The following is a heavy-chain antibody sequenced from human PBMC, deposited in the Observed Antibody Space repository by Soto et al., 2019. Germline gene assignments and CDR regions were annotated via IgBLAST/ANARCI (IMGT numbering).Heavy chain of an antibody. V-gene: IGHV4-59*08. D-gene: IGHD3-9*01. Sequence: QVQLQESGPGLVKPSETLSLTCTVSGGSISGYYWSWIRQPPGKGLEWIGYIYYSGSTNYNPSLKSRVTISVDTSKNQFSLKRSSVTAADTAVYYCARQWAYYDILPGYPNHYYYYMDVWGKGTTVTVSS. CDR3: ARQWAYYDILPGYPNHYYYYMDV. CDR2: IYYSGST. CDR1: GGSISGYY. J-gene: IGHJ6*03.